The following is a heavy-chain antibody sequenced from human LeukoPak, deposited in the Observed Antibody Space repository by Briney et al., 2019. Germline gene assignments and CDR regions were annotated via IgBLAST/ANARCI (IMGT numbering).Heavy chain of an antibody. CDR1: GGSFSGYQ. CDR3: ARGRYNFGPYFDY. Sequence: PSETLSLTCAVYGGSFSGYQWSWIRQPPGKGLEWIGEINQSGSTNYNPSLKSRVTISVDTSKNHFSLGLSSVTAADTAVYYCARGRYNFGPYFDYWGQGTLVTASS. D-gene: IGHD1-20*01. J-gene: IGHJ4*02. V-gene: IGHV4-34*01. CDR2: INQSGST.